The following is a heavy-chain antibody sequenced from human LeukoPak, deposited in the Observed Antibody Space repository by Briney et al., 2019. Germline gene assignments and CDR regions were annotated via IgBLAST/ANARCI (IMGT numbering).Heavy chain of an antibody. CDR3: AKAINVY. V-gene: IGHV3-7*03. CDR1: GFIFSSNW. Sequence: GGSLRLSCAAPGFIFSSNWMGWVRQAPGKGLEWVAHIKRDGSQKYYLDSVKGRFTISRDNAKNSLYLQMNSLRAEDTAVYYCAKAINVYWGQGTLVTVSS. CDR2: IKRDGSQK. J-gene: IGHJ4*02.